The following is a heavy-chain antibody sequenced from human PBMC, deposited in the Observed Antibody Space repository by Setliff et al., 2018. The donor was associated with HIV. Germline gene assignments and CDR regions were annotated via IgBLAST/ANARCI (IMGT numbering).Heavy chain of an antibody. V-gene: IGHV4-61*03. CDR3: ARAEMATIVAFDI. D-gene: IGHD5-12*01. Sequence: SETLSLTCTVSGDSMTSGSYYWTWIRQTPGKGLEWIGYIYYSGSTKYNPSLTSRVTISVDTSKNHFSLKLTSVTAADTAVYYCARAEMATIVAFDIWGQGTMVTVS. J-gene: IGHJ3*02. CDR2: IYYSGST. CDR1: GDSMTSGSYY.